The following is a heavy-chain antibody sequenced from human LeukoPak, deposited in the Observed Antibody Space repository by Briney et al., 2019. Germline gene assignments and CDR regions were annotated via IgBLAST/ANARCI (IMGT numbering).Heavy chain of an antibody. Sequence: GASVNVSCKACGYRFTAHYIHWVRQAPGQGLEWMGWINPNSGDTNYAQKFQGRVTMTRDTSISTAYMELSRLKSNDTAVYYCATLNSGGYPWYFNLWGRGTLATVSS. CDR1: GYRFTAHY. J-gene: IGHJ2*01. CDR2: INPNSGDT. D-gene: IGHD3-22*01. CDR3: ATLNSGGYPWYFNL. V-gene: IGHV1-2*02.